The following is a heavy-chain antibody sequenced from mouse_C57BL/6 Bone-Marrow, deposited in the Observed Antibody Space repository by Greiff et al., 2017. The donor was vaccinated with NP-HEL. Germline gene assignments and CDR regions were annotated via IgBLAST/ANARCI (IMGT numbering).Heavy chain of an antibody. CDR2: IDPENGDT. V-gene: IGHV14-4*01. Sequence: VQLQQSGAELVRPGASVKLSCTASGFNIKDDYMHWVKQRPEQGLEWIGWIDPENGDTEYASKFQGKATITADTSSNTAYLQLSSLTSEDTAVYYCTARYDYDGGEGYWGQGTTLTVSS. CDR1: GFNIKDDY. CDR3: TARYDYDGGEGY. J-gene: IGHJ2*01. D-gene: IGHD2-4*01.